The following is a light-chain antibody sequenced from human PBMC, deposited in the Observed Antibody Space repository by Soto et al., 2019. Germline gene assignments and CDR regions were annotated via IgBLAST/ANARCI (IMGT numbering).Light chain of an antibody. J-gene: IGKJ1*01. CDR3: QQYRSPPWT. Sequence: DIQITQSPSTLSASVGDRVTITCRASETINIWLAWYQQKPGKAPKLLISEASSLESGVPPRFSGSGSGTEFTLTISSLQSDDFATYYCQQYRSPPWTFGQGTKVDIK. CDR1: ETINIW. CDR2: EAS. V-gene: IGKV1-5*03.